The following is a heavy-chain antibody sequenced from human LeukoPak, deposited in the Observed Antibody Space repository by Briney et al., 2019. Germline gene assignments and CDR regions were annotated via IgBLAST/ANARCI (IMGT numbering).Heavy chain of an antibody. J-gene: IGHJ4*02. CDR3: ARGPRITIFGVADFDY. Sequence: GASVKVSCKASGYTFTSYGISWVRQAPGQGLEWMGRIIPIFGTANYAQKFQGRVTITTDESTSTAYMELSSLRSEDTAVYYCARGPRITIFGVADFDYWGQGTLVTVSS. D-gene: IGHD3-3*01. V-gene: IGHV1-69*05. CDR2: IIPIFGTA. CDR1: GYTFTSYG.